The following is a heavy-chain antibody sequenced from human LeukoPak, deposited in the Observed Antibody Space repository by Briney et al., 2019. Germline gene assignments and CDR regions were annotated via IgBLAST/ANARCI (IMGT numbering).Heavy chain of an antibody. J-gene: IGHJ4*02. CDR2: ISSSSSYI. V-gene: IGHV3-21*01. CDR1: GFTFSSYS. D-gene: IGHD6-13*01. Sequence: GGSLRLSCAASGFTFSSYSMNWVRQAPGKGLEWVSSISSSSSYIYYADSVKGRFTISRDNAKNSLYLQMNSPRAEDTAVYYCARVGKQQLPYWGQGTLVTVSS. CDR3: ARVGKQQLPY.